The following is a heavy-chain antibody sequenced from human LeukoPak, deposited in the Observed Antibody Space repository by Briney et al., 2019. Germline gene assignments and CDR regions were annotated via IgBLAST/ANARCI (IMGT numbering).Heavy chain of an antibody. CDR3: ARTYYDILTGYYKTFDY. J-gene: IGHJ4*02. CDR2: INPSGGST. D-gene: IGHD3-9*01. V-gene: IGHV1-46*01. Sequence: ASVKVSCKASGYTFTSYYMHWVRQAPGQGLEWIGIINPSGGSTSYAQKFQGRVTMTRDTSTSTVYMELSSLRSEDTAVYYCARTYYDILTGYYKTFDYWGQGTLVTVSS. CDR1: GYTFTSYY.